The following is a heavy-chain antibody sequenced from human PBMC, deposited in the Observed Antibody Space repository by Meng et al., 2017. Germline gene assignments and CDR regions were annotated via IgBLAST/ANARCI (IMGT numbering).Heavy chain of an antibody. Sequence: QVQVGASGVSLVPSVKSPCITSASSVSSFYSYDMHWVRQAPGKGIEWVKVISYDGSYKYYSDSVKSRFTITRDNSKNTLYLHLNSLRAEDTAVYYCARVKPWLSYDYWGQGTLVTVSS. CDR2: ISYDGSYK. V-gene: IGHV3-30*17. D-gene: IGHD3-22*01. CDR3: ARVKPWLSYDY. J-gene: IGHJ4*02. CDR1: VSSFYSYD.